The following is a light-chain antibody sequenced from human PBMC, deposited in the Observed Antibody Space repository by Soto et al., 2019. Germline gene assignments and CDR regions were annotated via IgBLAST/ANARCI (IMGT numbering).Light chain of an antibody. V-gene: IGKV1-39*01. CDR1: QSISSY. Sequence: DIQMTQSPSSLSASVGDRVTITCRASQSISSYLNWYQQKPGKAPKLLIYAASSLQSGVPSRFSGIVPVTDFPLPFRSLQPEDFPTSYCQQSSRTPSTFAQGTKLETK. CDR3: QQSSRTPST. J-gene: IGKJ2*01. CDR2: AAS.